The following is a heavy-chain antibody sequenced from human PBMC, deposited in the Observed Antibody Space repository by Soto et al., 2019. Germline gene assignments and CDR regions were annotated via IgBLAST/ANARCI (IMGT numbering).Heavy chain of an antibody. CDR3: AKVPPAGYCSSTSCYNFDY. CDR1: GFTFSSYA. CDR2: ISGSGGST. D-gene: IGHD2-2*02. V-gene: IGHV3-23*01. J-gene: IGHJ4*02. Sequence: GGSLRLSCAASGFTFSSYAMSWVRQAPGKGLEWVSAISGSGGSTYYADSVKGRFTISRDNSKNTLYLQMNSLRAEDTAVYCCAKVPPAGYCSSTSCYNFDYWGQGTLVTVSS.